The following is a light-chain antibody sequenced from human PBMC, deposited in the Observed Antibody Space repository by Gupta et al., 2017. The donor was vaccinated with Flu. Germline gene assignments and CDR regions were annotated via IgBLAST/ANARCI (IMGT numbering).Light chain of an antibody. J-gene: IGKJ2*01. CDR1: QSVTSSY. Sequence: EVVLTPSPGTLSLSPGERATLSCRASQSVTSSYLAWYQQKPGQAPRVLIYGASSRATGIPDRFSGSGYGTDFTLTISRLEPEDFAVYYCQQYGSSPLYTFGQGTRLEIK. V-gene: IGKV3-20*01. CDR3: QQYGSSPLYT. CDR2: GAS.